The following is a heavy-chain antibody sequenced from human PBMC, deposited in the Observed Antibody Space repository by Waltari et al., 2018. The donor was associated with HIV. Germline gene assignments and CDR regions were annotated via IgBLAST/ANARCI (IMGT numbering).Heavy chain of an antibody. Sequence: QVQLVQSGDEVRKSGSSVKVSCKASGVTANTFTINWMRQAPGQGLEWVGGPGGMGGFPPIPVWPAYPKKIKGQTNSSRGQATNQGFLQPRRPRSVRPAVYYCATPAAKGTWFDSWGQGSQIIVSS. J-gene: IGHJ5*01. D-gene: IGHD2-2*01. CDR3: ATPAAKGTWFDS. V-gene: IGHV1-69*02. CDR2: FPPIPVWP. CDR1: GVTANTFT.